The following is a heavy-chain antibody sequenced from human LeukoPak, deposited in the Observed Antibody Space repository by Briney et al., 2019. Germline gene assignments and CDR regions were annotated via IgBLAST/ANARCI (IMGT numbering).Heavy chain of an antibody. CDR1: GFTFHDYA. V-gene: IGHV3-23*01. Sequence: PGGSLRLSCATFGFTFHDYAMSWVRQAPGKGLEWVSGFDGSGDGTYYVDSVKGRFTISRDNSENTVYLQMNSVRAEDTAVYYCARGSGYSHWGQGTLVTVSS. CDR2: FDGSGDGT. D-gene: IGHD3-3*01. J-gene: IGHJ4*02. CDR3: ARGSGYSH.